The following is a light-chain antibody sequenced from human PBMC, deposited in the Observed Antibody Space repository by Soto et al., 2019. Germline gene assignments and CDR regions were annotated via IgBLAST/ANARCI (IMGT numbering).Light chain of an antibody. V-gene: IGLV2-14*01. Sequence: ALTQPASVSGSPGQSITISCTGTSSDVGGYNYVSWYQQHPGKAPKLMIFDVNNRPSGVSNRFSGSKSGNTASLTISGLQAEDEADYYCCSYTSSSTYVFGTGTKLTVL. CDR1: SSDVGGYNY. CDR3: CSYTSSSTYV. J-gene: IGLJ1*01. CDR2: DVN.